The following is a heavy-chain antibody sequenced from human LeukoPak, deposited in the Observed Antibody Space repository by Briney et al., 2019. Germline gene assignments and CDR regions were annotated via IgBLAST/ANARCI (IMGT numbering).Heavy chain of an antibody. CDR3: ATARGDRGWTTLFDS. Sequence: PGGSLRLSCAASGFSISNFPMNWVRQAPGKGLEWVASISTRSGYIFYADSVQGRFTISRDDSQTSVYLHMHSLSVGATAVSYCATARGDRGWTTLFDSCGPGNQVIVSS. J-gene: IGHJ5*01. V-gene: IGHV3-21*04. CDR1: GFSISNFP. D-gene: IGHD6-19*01. CDR2: ISTRSGYI.